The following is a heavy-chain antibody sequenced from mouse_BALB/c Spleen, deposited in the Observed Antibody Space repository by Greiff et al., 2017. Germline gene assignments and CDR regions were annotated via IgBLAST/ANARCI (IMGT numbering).Heavy chain of an antibody. D-gene: IGHD2-4*01. CDR1: GYAFSSYW. J-gene: IGHJ3*01. Sequence: VQLQQSGAELVRPGSSVKISCKASGYAFSSYWMNWVKQRPGQGLEWIGQIYPGDGDTNYNGKFKGRATLTADKSSSTAYMQLSSLASEDSAVYFCANECDYDWFAYWGQGTLVTVSA. CDR2: IYPGDGDT. V-gene: IGHV1-80*01. CDR3: ANECDYDWFAY.